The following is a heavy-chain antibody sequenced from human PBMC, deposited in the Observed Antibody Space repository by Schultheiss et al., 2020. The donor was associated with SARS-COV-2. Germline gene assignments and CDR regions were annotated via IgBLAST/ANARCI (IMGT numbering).Heavy chain of an antibody. CDR1: GFTFSSYG. CDR3: AAARIDWGSYRPLFDY. CDR2: ISYDGSNK. D-gene: IGHD3-16*02. Sequence: GGSLRLSCAASGFTFSSYGMHWVRQAPGKGLEWVAVISYDGSNKYYADSVKGRFTISRENAKNTLYLQMNSLRAEDTAVYYCAAARIDWGSYRPLFDYWGQGTLVTVSS. V-gene: IGHV3-30*03. J-gene: IGHJ4*02.